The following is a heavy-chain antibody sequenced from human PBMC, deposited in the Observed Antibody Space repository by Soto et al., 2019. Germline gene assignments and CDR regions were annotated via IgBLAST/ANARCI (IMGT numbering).Heavy chain of an antibody. V-gene: IGHV1-46*01. J-gene: IGHJ4*02. CDR3: ARDRAINMISTFDN. Sequence: GASVKVSCKASGYTFTSYYMHWVRQAPGQGLEWMGIINPSGGSTDYAQRFKGRVTMTRDTSTSTVYMELSSLRSENTAVYYCARDRAINMISTFDNWGQGTLVTVSS. D-gene: IGHD3-22*01. CDR2: INPSGGST. CDR1: GYTFTSYY.